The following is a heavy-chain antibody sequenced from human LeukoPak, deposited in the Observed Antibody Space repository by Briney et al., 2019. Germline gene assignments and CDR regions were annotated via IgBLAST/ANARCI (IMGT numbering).Heavy chain of an antibody. CDR3: ARGAQLWLTDYFDY. CDR2: MNPNSGNT. Sequence: ASVKVSCKASGYTFTSYDINWVRQATGQGLEWMGWMNPNSGNTGYAQKFQGRVTMTRNTSISTAYMELSSLRSEDTAVYYCARGAQLWLTDYFDYWGQGTLVTVSS. D-gene: IGHD5-18*01. J-gene: IGHJ4*02. V-gene: IGHV1-8*01. CDR1: GYTFTSYD.